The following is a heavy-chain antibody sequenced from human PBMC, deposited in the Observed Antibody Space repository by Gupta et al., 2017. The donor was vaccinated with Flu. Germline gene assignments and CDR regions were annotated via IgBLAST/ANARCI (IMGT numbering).Heavy chain of an antibody. CDR2: VDPEDGGA. J-gene: IGHJ4*02. V-gene: IGHV1-69-2*01. CDR3: AISSSSGATYRTRLDY. Sequence: VHVVQSGSEVRKPGSAVRVSCKLSGVTFSDYYIHWVQQAPGKGLQWMGLVDPEDGGALYSEVFRGRFTITADTSIATAVMELTGLRSDDSAVYYCAISSSSGATYRTRLDYWGQGTLVTVSS. D-gene: IGHD7-27*01. CDR1: GVTFSDYY.